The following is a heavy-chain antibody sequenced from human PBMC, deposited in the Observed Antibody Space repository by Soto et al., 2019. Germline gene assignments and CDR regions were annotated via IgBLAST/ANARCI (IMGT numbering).Heavy chain of an antibody. CDR1: GFTFSGYG. Sequence: QVQLVESGGGVVQPGRSLRLSCEASGFTFSGYGMHWVRQAPGKGLEWVAVISYYGTNEYYEDSVKGRFTISRDNSKNTLYLQMNSVRTEDSAVYVCEKEDPSGRYSLDDWGQGTKVTVSS. CDR3: EKEDPSGRYSLDD. CDR2: ISYYGTNE. V-gene: IGHV3-30*18. D-gene: IGHD1-26*01. J-gene: IGHJ4*02.